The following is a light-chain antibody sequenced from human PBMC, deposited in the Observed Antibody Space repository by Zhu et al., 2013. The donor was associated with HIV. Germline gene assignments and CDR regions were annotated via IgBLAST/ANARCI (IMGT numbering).Light chain of an antibody. Sequence: EIVMTQSPATLSVSPGERATLSCRASQNIGSNLAWYQQQPGQAPRLLIYAASARASDIPARFSGSGSGTDFTLTISSLEPEDFTVYYCQQRSKWPPFTFGQGTKLEIK. J-gene: IGKJ2*01. CDR3: QQRSKWPPFT. V-gene: IGKV3-11*01. CDR1: QNIGSN. CDR2: AAS.